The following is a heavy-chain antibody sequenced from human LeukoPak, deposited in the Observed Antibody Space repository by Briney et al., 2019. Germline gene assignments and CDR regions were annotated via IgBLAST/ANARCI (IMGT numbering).Heavy chain of an antibody. J-gene: IGHJ4*02. D-gene: IGHD4-17*01. V-gene: IGHV3-30-3*01. Sequence: GGPLRLSCAASGFTFSSYAMHWVRQAPGKGLEWVAVISYDGSNKYYADSVKGRFTISRDNSKNTLYLQMNSLRAEDTAVYYCAREISGTVTHDYWGQGTLVTVSS. CDR2: ISYDGSNK. CDR3: AREISGTVTHDY. CDR1: GFTFSSYA.